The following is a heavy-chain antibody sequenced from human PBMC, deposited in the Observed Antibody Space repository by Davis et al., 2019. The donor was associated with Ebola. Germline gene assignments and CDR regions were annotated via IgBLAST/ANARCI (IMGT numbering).Heavy chain of an antibody. V-gene: IGHV1-3*01. CDR3: ARVGVSYIAARPDFDY. CDR1: GYTFTSYA. J-gene: IGHJ4*02. Sequence: AASVKVSCKASGYTFTSYAMHWVRQAPGQRLEWMGWINAGNGNTKYSQKFQGRVTITRDTSASTAYMELSSLRSEDTAVYYCARVGVSYIAARPDFDYWGQGTLVTVSS. CDR2: INAGNGNT. D-gene: IGHD6-6*01.